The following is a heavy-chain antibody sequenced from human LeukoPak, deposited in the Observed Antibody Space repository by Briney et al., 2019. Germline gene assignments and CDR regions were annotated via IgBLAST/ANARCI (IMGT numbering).Heavy chain of an antibody. Sequence: GGSLRLSCAASGFTFSSHWMSWVRQAPGKGLEWVANIRQEGSEKYYVDSVKGRFTISRDSANNSVLLQMNSLRAEDTAVYYCARMSPPFSTWGQGILVTVSS. CDR3: ARMSPPFST. CDR1: GFTFSSHW. V-gene: IGHV3-7*01. J-gene: IGHJ5*02. CDR2: IRQEGSEK.